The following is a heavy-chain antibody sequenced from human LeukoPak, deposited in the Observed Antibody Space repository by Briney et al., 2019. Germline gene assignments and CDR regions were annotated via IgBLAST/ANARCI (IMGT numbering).Heavy chain of an antibody. D-gene: IGHD3-22*01. Sequence: GGSLRLSCAASGFTFSSYAMHWVRQAPGKGLEWVAVISYDGSNKYYADSVKGRFTISRDNSKNTLYLQMNSLRAEDTAVYYCAKLGPGSSGYYSLDYWGQGTLVTVSS. CDR2: ISYDGSNK. CDR1: GFTFSSYA. J-gene: IGHJ4*02. CDR3: AKLGPGSSGYYSLDY. V-gene: IGHV3-30-3*02.